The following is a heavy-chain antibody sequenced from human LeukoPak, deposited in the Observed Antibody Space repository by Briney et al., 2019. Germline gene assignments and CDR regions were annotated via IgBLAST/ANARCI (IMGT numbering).Heavy chain of an antibody. J-gene: IGHJ4*02. Sequence: GGSLRLSCAASGFTFSSYSMNWVRQAPGKGLEWVSSISSSSNYIYYADSVKGRFTISRDNAKNSLYLQMNSLRAEDTAVYYCARMVVAATDDYWGQGTLVTVSS. V-gene: IGHV3-21*01. CDR1: GFTFSSYS. CDR2: ISSSSNYI. CDR3: ARMVVAATDDY. D-gene: IGHD2-15*01.